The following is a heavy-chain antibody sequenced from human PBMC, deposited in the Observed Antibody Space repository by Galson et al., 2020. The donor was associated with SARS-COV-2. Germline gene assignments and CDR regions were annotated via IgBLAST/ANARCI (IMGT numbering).Heavy chain of an antibody. CDR2: IIPIFGTA. J-gene: IGHJ4*02. Sequence: SVKVSCKASGGTFSSYAISWVRQAPGQGLEWMGGIIPIFGTANYAQKFQGRVTITADESTSTAYMELSSLRSEDTAVYYCARDDPPTLYGSGSYYNFDYWGQGTLVTVSS. CDR1: GGTFSSYA. CDR3: ARDDPPTLYGSGSYYNFDY. V-gene: IGHV1-69*13. D-gene: IGHD3-10*01.